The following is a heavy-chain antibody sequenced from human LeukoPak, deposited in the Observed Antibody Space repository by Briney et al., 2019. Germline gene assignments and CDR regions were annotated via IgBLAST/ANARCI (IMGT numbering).Heavy chain of an antibody. V-gene: IGHV4-61*02. CDR1: GASISSGTYY. Sequence: SETLSLTCTVSGASISSGTYYWSWIRQPAGKGLGWIGRIYSSGSTNYNPSLKSRVTVSLDTAKNQFSLKLSSVTAADSAVYFCARDWGVEGRPGYMDVWGKGTTVTVSS. CDR3: ARDWGVEGRPGYMDV. J-gene: IGHJ6*03. D-gene: IGHD6-6*01. CDR2: IYSSGST.